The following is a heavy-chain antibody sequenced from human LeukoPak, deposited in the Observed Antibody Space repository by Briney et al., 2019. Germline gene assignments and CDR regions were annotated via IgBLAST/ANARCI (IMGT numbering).Heavy chain of an antibody. V-gene: IGHV4-59*08. D-gene: IGHD5-18*01. CDR2: IYYSGST. CDR1: GGSISSYY. J-gene: IGHJ6*02. Sequence: TETLSLTCTVSGGSISSYYWSWIRQPPGKGLEWIGYIYYSGSTNYNPSLKSRVTISVDTSKNQFSLKLSSVTAADTAVYYCAGWIQLWADYYYYGMDVWGQGTTITVSS. CDR3: AGWIQLWADYYYYGMDV.